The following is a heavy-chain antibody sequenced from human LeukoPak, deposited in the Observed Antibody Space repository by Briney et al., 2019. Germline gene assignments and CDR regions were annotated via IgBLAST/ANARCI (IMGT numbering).Heavy chain of an antibody. D-gene: IGHD6-13*01. V-gene: IGHV3-7*01. CDR3: ARDPIIAAAVTPFDY. Sequence: GGSLRLSCAASGFTFSSYWMSWVRQAPGKGLEWVANIKQDESEKYYVDSVKGRFTISRDNTKNSLYLQMNNLRDEDTAVYYCARDPIIAAAVTPFDYWGQGTLVTVSS. CDR1: GFTFSSYW. CDR2: IKQDESEK. J-gene: IGHJ4*02.